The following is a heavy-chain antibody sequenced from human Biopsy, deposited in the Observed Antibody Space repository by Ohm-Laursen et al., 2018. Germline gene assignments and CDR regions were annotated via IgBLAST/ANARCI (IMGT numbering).Heavy chain of an antibody. CDR2: IKRDGTTT. D-gene: IGHD4-11*01. CDR3: ARGGFFAYSTFDY. V-gene: IGHV3-74*01. J-gene: IGHJ4*02. Sequence: SLRLSCSASGFTFSSYSMNWVRHAPGKGLLWVSRIKRDGTTTDYAESVKGRFTISRDNAKNTLYLQMNSLRAEDTAVYYCARGGFFAYSTFDYWGQGALVTVSS. CDR1: GFTFSSYS.